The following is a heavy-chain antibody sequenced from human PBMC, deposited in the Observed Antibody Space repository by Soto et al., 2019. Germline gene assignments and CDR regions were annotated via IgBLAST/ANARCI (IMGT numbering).Heavy chain of an antibody. V-gene: IGHV1-69*02. J-gene: IGHJ4*02. Sequence: SVNVYCKTSGDTNTLYSINWVRQAPGLGLEWMGRINPILSMSNYAQRFQGRVTMTADKSTSTAYMELSSLRSEDTAMYYCASSYGSGYRAFDYWGQGALVT. D-gene: IGHD3-10*01. CDR1: GDTNTLYS. CDR3: ASSYGSGYRAFDY. CDR2: INPILSMS.